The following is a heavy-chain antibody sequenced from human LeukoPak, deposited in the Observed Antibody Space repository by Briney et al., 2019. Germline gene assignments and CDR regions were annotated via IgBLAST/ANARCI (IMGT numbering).Heavy chain of an antibody. CDR2: INRSGST. CDR3: ARSLGKMATIKY. J-gene: IGHJ4*02. CDR1: GGSFSGYY. D-gene: IGHD5-12*01. Sequence: SETLSLTCAVYGGSFSGYYWSWIRQPPGKGLEWIGEINRSGSTNYNPSLKSRVTISVDTSKNQFSLKLSSVTAADTAVYYCARSLGKMATIKYWGQGTLVTVSS. V-gene: IGHV4-34*01.